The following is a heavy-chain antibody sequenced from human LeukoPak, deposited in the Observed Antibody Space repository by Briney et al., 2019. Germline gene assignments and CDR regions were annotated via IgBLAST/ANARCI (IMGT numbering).Heavy chain of an antibody. CDR3: ARDQRDYYGSGSYLDP. CDR2: INAGNGNT. V-gene: IGHV1-3*01. CDR1: GYTFTGYY. J-gene: IGHJ5*02. D-gene: IGHD3-10*01. Sequence: ASVKVSCKASGYTFTGYYMHWVRQAPGQRLEWMGWINAGNGNTKYSQKFQGRVTITRDTSASTAYMELSSLRSEDTAVYYCARDQRDYYGSGSYLDPWGQGTLVTVSS.